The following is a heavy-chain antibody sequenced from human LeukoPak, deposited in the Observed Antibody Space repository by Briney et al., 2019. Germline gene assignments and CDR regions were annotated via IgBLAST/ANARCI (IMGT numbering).Heavy chain of an antibody. Sequence: ASVKVSCKASGYTFIGYYIHWVRQAPGQGLEWMGWINPKSGGTNYAPKFEGRVTMTRDTSINTAYMELSRLTSDDTAVYYCARDQASGSQTTWAFDIWGQGTMVTVSS. D-gene: IGHD1-26*01. J-gene: IGHJ3*02. CDR2: INPKSGGT. CDR1: GYTFIGYY. CDR3: ARDQASGSQTTWAFDI. V-gene: IGHV1-2*02.